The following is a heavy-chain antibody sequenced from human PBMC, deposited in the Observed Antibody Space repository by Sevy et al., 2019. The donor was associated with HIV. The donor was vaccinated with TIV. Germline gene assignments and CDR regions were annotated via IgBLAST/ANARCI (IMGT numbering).Heavy chain of an antibody. J-gene: IGHJ4*02. Sequence: GGSLRLSCEASGFTFSSYEMNWVRQAPGKGLEWVSGITSSASTTYYADSVKGRFTISRDNSKNTLYLQMNNLRAEDTAVYYCTKDAGWPLWGQGTLVTVSS. V-gene: IGHV3-23*01. CDR2: ITSSASTT. CDR1: GFTFSSYE. D-gene: IGHD3-9*01. CDR3: TKDAGWPL.